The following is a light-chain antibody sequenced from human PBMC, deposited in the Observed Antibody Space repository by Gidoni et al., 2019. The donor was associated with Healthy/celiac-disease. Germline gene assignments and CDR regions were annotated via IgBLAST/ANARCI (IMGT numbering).Light chain of an antibody. CDR2: DAP. V-gene: IGKV1-33*01. CDR1: QDISNY. CDR3: QQYDSLPLT. J-gene: IGKJ4*02. Sequence: DIQVTHSPSSLSASVGNRVTITCQASQDISNYINWYRQRPGKAPNLLLYDAPNLETGFPSRFSGSGSGTDFTIAISSLQPGDIATDYGQQYDSLPLTFGGGTKVEIK.